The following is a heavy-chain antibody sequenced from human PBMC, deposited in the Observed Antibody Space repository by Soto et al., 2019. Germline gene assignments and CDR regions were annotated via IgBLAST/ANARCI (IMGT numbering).Heavy chain of an antibody. CDR2: ISSTTNYI. CDR1: GFIFTRYS. J-gene: IGHJ4*02. V-gene: IGHV3-21*06. CDR3: ARESEDLTSNFDY. Sequence: GGSLRLSCAASGFIFTRYSMNWVRQAPGKGLEWVSSISSTTNYIYYGDSMKGRFTISRDNAKNSLYLELNSLRAEDTAVYYCARESEDLTSNFDYWGQGTLVTVSS.